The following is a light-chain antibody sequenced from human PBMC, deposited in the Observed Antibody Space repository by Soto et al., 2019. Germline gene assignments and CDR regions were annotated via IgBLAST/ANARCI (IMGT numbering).Light chain of an antibody. V-gene: IGLV2-14*01. CDR1: RSDVGGYNY. CDR3: RSYTSSSTLLYV. Sequence: QSALTQPASVSGSPGQSITISCTGTRSDVGGYNYVSWYQQHPGKAPKLMIYDVSNRPSGVSNRFSGSKSGNTASLTISGLQAEDEADYYGRSYTSSSTLLYVFGTGTKVTVL. J-gene: IGLJ1*01. CDR2: DVS.